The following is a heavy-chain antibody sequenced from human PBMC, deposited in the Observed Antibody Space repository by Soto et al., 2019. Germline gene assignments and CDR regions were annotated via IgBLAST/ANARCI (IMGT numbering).Heavy chain of an antibody. D-gene: IGHD3-16*02. CDR1: GFTFSSYA. J-gene: IGHJ3*02. V-gene: IGHV3-30-3*01. CDR3: AREFMITFGGVIVILLGGAFDI. CDR2: ISYDGSNK. Sequence: QVQLVESGGGVVQPGRSLRLSCAASGFTFSSYAMHWVRQAPGKGLEWVAVISYDGSNKYYADSVKGRFTISRDNSKNXXYXQXXSLRAEDTAVYYCAREFMITFGGVIVILLGGAFDIWGQGTMVTVSS.